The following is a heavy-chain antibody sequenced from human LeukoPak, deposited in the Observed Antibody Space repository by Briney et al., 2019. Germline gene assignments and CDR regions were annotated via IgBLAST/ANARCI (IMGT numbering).Heavy chain of an antibody. CDR2: IRFDGNDK. D-gene: IGHD6-19*01. CDR3: ARDRDNVAGTRGYFDY. CDR1: GFPFSYFG. J-gene: IGHJ4*02. Sequence: GGSLRLSCAASGFPFSYFGMHWVRQAPGKGLEWVAFIRFDGNDKFYADSVKGRFTISRDNAKNSLYLQMNSLRAEDTAVYYCARDRDNVAGTRGYFDYWGQGTLVTVSS. V-gene: IGHV3-30*02.